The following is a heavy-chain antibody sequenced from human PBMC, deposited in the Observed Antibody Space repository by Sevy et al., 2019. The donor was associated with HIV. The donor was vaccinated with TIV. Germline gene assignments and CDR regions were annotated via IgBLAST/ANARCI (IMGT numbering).Heavy chain of an antibody. D-gene: IGHD3-3*01. CDR2: ISYDGSNK. V-gene: IGHV3-30*18. CDR1: GFTFSSYG. CDR3: AKGGHDFWSGYPYYFDY. J-gene: IGHJ4*02. Sequence: GESLKISCAASGFTFSSYGMHWVRQAPGKGLEWVAVISYDGSNKYYADSVKGRFTISRDNSKNTLYLQMNSLRAEDTAVYYCAKGGHDFWSGYPYYFDYWGQGTLVTVSS.